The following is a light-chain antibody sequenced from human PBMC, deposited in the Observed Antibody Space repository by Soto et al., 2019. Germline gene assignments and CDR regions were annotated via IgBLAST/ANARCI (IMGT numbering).Light chain of an antibody. CDR3: SSFAVSNSFV. Sequence: QSVLTQPPSASGSPGQSVTISCTGTSNDVGGYNYVSWSQQHPGKAPKLMIYEVNKRPSGVPDRFSGSKSGNTAPLTVSGLQAEDEADYYCSSFAVSNSFVFGTGTKVTVL. J-gene: IGLJ1*01. CDR2: EVN. CDR1: SNDVGGYNY. V-gene: IGLV2-8*01.